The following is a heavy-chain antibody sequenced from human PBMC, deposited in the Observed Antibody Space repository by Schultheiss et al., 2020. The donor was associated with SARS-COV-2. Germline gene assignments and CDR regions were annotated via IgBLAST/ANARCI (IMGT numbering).Heavy chain of an antibody. V-gene: IGHV3-23*01. D-gene: IGHD3-10*01. CDR1: GFASRSYM. J-gene: IGHJ5*02. Sequence: GGSLRLSCVASGFASRSYMMTWVRQASGKGLEWVSSVGLSDHTYYTDSVKGRFTISRDNSKSTLYLQMNTLRAEDTAVYYCAKGGYCASGTCQEGWIDPWGQGNLVTGSS. CDR3: AKGGYCASGTCQEGWIDP. CDR2: VGLSDHT.